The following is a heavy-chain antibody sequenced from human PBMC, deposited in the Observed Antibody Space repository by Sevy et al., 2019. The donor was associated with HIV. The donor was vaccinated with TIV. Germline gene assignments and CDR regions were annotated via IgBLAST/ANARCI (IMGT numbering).Heavy chain of an antibody. V-gene: IGHV1-18*04. CDR3: ARSKGSSSWANWFDP. CDR2: ISAYNGNT. D-gene: IGHD6-13*01. CDR1: GYTFTSYG. J-gene: IGHJ5*02. Sequence: ASGKVSCKASGYTFTSYGISWVRQAPGQGLEWMGWISAYNGNTNYAQKLQGRVTMTTDTSTSTAYMELRSLRSDDTAVYYCARSKGSSSWANWFDPWGQGTLVTVSS.